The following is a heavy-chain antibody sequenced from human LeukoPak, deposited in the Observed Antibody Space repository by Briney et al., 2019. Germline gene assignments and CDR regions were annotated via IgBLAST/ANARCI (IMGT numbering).Heavy chain of an antibody. V-gene: IGHV3-30*02. Sequence: PGGSLRLSCAASGFTFSSYDMHWVRQAPGKGLEWVAFIRFDGSDKYYADSVRGRFTISRDNSKNTLYLQMNSLRVEDTAVYYCARDMSPWESKNPDAFDIWGQGTMVTVSS. D-gene: IGHD1-26*01. CDR2: IRFDGSDK. CDR3: ARDMSPWESKNPDAFDI. J-gene: IGHJ3*02. CDR1: GFTFSSYD.